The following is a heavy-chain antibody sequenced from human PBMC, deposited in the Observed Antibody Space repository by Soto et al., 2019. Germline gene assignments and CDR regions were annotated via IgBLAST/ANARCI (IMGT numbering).Heavy chain of an antibody. D-gene: IGHD4-17*01. Sequence: QVQLQESGPGLVKPSETLSLICTVSGGSISSYYWSWIRQPPGKGLEWIGYIYYTGSTNYNPSLKTRVTISSNTSKNHLSLRLNPVTAADTAVYYGAREVTTRGGWTDPWCRGTLVTVSS. CDR2: IYYTGST. CDR3: AREVTTRGGWTDP. V-gene: IGHV4-59*01. CDR1: GGSISSYY. J-gene: IGHJ5*02.